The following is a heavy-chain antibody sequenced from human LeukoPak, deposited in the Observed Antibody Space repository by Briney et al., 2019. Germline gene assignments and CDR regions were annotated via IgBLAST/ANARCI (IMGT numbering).Heavy chain of an antibody. J-gene: IGHJ3*02. CDR1: GGSISSGGYY. CDR3: ARLEAEVADAFDI. CDR2: IYHSGST. Sequence: SETLSLTCTVSGGSISSGGYYWSWIRQPPGKGLEWIGYIYHSGSTYYNPSLKSRVTISVDRSKNQFSLKLSSVTATDTAVYYCARLEAEVADAFDIWGQGTMVTVSS. V-gene: IGHV4-30-2*01. D-gene: IGHD2-15*01.